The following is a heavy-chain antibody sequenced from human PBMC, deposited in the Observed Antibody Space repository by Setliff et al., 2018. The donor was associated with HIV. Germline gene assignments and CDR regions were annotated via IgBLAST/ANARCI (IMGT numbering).Heavy chain of an antibody. CDR1: GGSFSGYH. V-gene: IGHV4-34*01. J-gene: IGHJ4*02. Sequence: PSETLSLTCAVYGGSFSGYHWSWIRQSPGKGLEWIGEIDHSGSTDDNPSLKCQVTISVDTSKNQFSLKLSSVSAADTAVYYCARGHPIVPTGLVSFYFDHWGQGTLVTVSS. CDR2: IDHSGST. CDR3: ARGHPIVPTGLVSFYFDH. D-gene: IGHD2-2*01.